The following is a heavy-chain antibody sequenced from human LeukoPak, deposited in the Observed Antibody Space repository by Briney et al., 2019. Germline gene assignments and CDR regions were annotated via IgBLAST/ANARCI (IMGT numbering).Heavy chain of an antibody. CDR2: IYYSGST. CDR1: GGSISSSSYY. Sequence: SGTLSLTCTVSGGSISSSSYYWGWIRQPPGKGLEWIGSIYYSGSTYYNPSLKSRVTISVDTSKNQFSLKLSSVTAADTAVYYCAGAPRYCSGGSCYSGPFDPWGQGTLVTVSS. V-gene: IGHV4-39*07. D-gene: IGHD2-15*01. CDR3: AGAPRYCSGGSCYSGPFDP. J-gene: IGHJ5*02.